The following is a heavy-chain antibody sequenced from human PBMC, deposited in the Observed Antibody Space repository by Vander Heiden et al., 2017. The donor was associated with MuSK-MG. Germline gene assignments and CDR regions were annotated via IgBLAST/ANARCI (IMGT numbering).Heavy chain of an antibody. Sequence: QLQLQESGPGLVKPSETLSLTCTVSGGSIRVSSYYWGWIRQPPGKGLEWIGSIYYSGSTYYNPSLKSRVTISVDTSKNQFSLKLSSVTAADTAVYYCARCYYDSSGYIGCYFDYWGQGTLVTVSS. CDR2: IYYSGST. CDR3: ARCYYDSSGYIGCYFDY. J-gene: IGHJ4*02. V-gene: IGHV4-39*01. CDR1: GGSIRVSSYY. D-gene: IGHD3-22*01.